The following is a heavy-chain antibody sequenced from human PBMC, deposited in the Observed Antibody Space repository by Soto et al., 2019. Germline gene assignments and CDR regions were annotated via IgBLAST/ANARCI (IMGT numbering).Heavy chain of an antibody. V-gene: IGHV4-30-2*05. CDR2: IYYSGST. J-gene: IGHJ4*02. CDR3: ARHADDYGDYVDY. D-gene: IGHD4-17*01. Sequence: PSETLSLTCAVSGGSISSGGYSWSWIRQPPGKGLEWIGYIYYSGSTYYNPSLKSRVTISVDTSKNQFSLKLSSVTAADTAVYYCARHADDYGDYVDYWGQGTLVTVPQ. CDR1: GGSISSGGYS.